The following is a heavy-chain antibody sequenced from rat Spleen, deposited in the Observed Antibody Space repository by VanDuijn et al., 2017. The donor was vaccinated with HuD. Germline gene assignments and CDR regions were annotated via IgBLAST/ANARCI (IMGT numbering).Heavy chain of an antibody. Sequence: QVQLEESGPGLVQPSQTLSLTCSVSGLSLPRNSVSWIRQPPGKGLEWMGGVWGDGGTDYSSALKSRLSISRDTSKSQVFLKMNSLQTEDTAIYFCTTVGYWGQGVMVTVSS. V-gene: IGHV2-47*01. D-gene: IGHD1-1*01. CDR2: VWGDGGT. CDR1: GLSLPRNS. J-gene: IGHJ2*01. CDR3: TTVGY.